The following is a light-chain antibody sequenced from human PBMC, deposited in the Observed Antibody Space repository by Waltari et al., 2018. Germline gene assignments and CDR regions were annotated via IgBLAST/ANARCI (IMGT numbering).Light chain of an antibody. J-gene: IGKJ5*01. Sequence: EVVIMLTPDPLSVSRGGRAAFSCRVSQSVSSNLAWYQQKPGQAPRLLIYEASTRATSIPARFRGSGSGTDFTLTISSLQSEDSAVYYCQQYNHWPPITFGQGTRLEIK. CDR1: QSVSSN. CDR3: QQYNHWPPIT. V-gene: IGKV3-15*01. CDR2: EAS.